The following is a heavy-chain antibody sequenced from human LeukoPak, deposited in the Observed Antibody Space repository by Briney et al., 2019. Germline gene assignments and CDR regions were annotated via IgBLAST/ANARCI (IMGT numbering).Heavy chain of an antibody. D-gene: IGHD3-10*01. V-gene: IGHV3-7*03. CDR1: GFTFSSYW. Sequence: GGSLRLSCAASGFTFSSYWMSWVRQPPGKGLEWVANIKQDGSEKYYVDSVKGRFTISRDNSKNTLFLHMNSLRAEDTAVYSCAKGYYGSGSYGWFDYWGQGTLVTVSS. CDR2: IKQDGSEK. CDR3: AKGYYGSGSYGWFDY. J-gene: IGHJ4*02.